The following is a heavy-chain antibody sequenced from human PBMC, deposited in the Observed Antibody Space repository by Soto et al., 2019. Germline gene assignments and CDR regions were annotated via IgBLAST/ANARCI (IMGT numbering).Heavy chain of an antibody. Sequence: PGGSLRLSCVASGLTLSGSGMHWVRQAPGKGLEWVAIVWFDGSKEYYADSVKGRFTISRDNSKNTVYLQMNSLRAEDTAVYYCVRDIATRLIRAVIITGWFDPWGQGTLVPVAS. D-gene: IGHD3-10*01. CDR1: GLTLSGSG. V-gene: IGHV3-33*01. J-gene: IGHJ5*02. CDR2: VWFDGSKE. CDR3: VRDIATRLIRAVIITGWFDP.